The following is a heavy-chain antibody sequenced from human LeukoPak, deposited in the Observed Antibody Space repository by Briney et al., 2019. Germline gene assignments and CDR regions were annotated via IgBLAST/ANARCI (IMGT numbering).Heavy chain of an antibody. V-gene: IGHV4-59*01. CDR1: GGSISSYY. CDR2: IYYSGST. J-gene: IGHJ4*02. Sequence: SETLSLTCTVSGGSISSYYWSWIRQPPGKGLEWIGYIYYSGSTNYNPSLKSRVTISVDTSKNQFSLKLSSVIAADTAVYYCARGPGDYWGQGTLVTVSS. CDR3: ARGPGDY.